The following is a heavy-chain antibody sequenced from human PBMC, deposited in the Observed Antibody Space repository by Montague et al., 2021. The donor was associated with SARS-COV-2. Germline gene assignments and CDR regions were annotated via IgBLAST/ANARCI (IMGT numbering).Heavy chain of an antibody. CDR1: SGSFRGYY. CDR3: ARLGAITLVRGITKADFSNYGRDV. V-gene: IGHV4-34*01. CDR2: INHSGST. D-gene: IGHD3-10*01. Sequence: TLSLTCAVSSGSFRGYYWSWIRQPPGKGLEWIGEINHSGSTTYNPSLESRVSISVDTSNKQFSLKVTSVTAADTAVYYCARLGAITLVRGITKADFSNYGRDVWGQGTTVTVSS. J-gene: IGHJ6*02.